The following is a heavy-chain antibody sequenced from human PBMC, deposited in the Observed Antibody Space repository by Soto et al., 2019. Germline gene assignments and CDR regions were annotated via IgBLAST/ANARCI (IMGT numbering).Heavy chain of an antibody. Sequence: GGSLRLSCAASGFTFDDYAMHWVRQAPGKGLEWVSGISWNSGSIGYADSVKGRFTISRDNAKNSLYLQMNSLRAEETALYYCANDITIPPYPLGCAFDIWGQGTMVTVSS. CDR2: ISWNSGSI. D-gene: IGHD3-3*01. CDR1: GFTFDDYA. V-gene: IGHV3-9*01. J-gene: IGHJ3*02. CDR3: ANDITIPPYPLGCAFDI.